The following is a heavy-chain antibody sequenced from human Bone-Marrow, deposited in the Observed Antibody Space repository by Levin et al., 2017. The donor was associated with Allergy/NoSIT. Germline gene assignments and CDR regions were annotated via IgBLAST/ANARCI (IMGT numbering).Heavy chain of an antibody. CDR1: GFTFSSYG. D-gene: IGHD3-10*01. Sequence: GGSLRLSCAASGFTFSSYGMHWVRQAPGKGLEWVAVIWYDGSNKYYADSVKGRFTISRDNSKNTLYLQMNSLRAEDTAVYYCAREHPRITMVQGDYYMDVWGKGTTVTVSS. J-gene: IGHJ6*03. V-gene: IGHV3-33*01. CDR3: AREHPRITMVQGDYYMDV. CDR2: IWYDGSNK.